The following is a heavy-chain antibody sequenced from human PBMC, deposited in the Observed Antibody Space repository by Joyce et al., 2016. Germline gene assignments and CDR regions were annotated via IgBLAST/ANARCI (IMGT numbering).Heavy chain of an antibody. Sequence: QVQLQESGPGLVKPSETLSLTCSVSGGPVSRGNHYWSWLRQPPGKGLEWIGYIYYNGRTNYNPSRKSGITISVDASKNLFSLKLSSVTAADTAVYYCASLCLPVVQGVIMYYFDYWGQGTLVTVSS. D-gene: IGHD3-10*01. J-gene: IGHJ4*02. CDR3: ASLCLPVVQGVIMYYFDY. CDR1: GGPVSRGNHY. CDR2: IYYNGRT. V-gene: IGHV4-61*01.